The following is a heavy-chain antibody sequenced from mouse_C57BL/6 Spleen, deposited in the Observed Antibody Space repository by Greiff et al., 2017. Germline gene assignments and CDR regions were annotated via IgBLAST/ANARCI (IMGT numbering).Heavy chain of an antibody. V-gene: IGHV1-81*01. J-gene: IGHJ2*01. Sequence: QVQLKQSGAELARPGASVKLSCKASGYTFTSYGISWVQQRTGQGLEWIGEIYPRSGNTYYNEKFKGKATLTADKSSSTAYMELRRLTSEDSAVYFCARSSTMVTTWNYFDDWGQGTTLTVSS. CDR3: ARSSTMVTTWNYFDD. CDR2: IYPRSGNT. D-gene: IGHD2-2*01. CDR1: GYTFTSYG.